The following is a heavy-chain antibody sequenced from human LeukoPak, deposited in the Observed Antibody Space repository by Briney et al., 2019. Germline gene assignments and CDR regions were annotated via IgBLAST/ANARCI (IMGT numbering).Heavy chain of an antibody. V-gene: IGHV3-15*01. CDR3: STSPLGYCSSSSCYSYFDY. CDR2: IKSKSDGGTT. CDR1: GFTFSNAW. D-gene: IGHD2-2*01. J-gene: IGHJ4*02. Sequence: GGSLRLSCAASGFTFSNAWMYWVRQAPGKGLEWVGRIKSKSDGGTTDYAAPVKGRFTISRDDSETTLFLQMSSLKTEDTAVYYCSTSPLGYCSSSSCYSYFDYWGQGTLVTVSS.